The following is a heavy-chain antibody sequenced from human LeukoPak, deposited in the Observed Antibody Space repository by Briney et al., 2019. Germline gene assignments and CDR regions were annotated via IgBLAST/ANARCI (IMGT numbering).Heavy chain of an antibody. D-gene: IGHD5-18*01. J-gene: IGHJ6*03. V-gene: IGHV3-23*01. CDR3: ACTAYYYYYLDV. CDR1: GFTFGSNS. CDR2: VSGSGDNT. Sequence: PGGSLTLSCAASGFTFGSNSMNWVRQAPGKGLEWVSAVSGSGDNTYYADSVKGRFTISRDNSKNTLYLHMSSLRAEDTAVYYCACTAYYYYYLDVWGKGTTVTVSS.